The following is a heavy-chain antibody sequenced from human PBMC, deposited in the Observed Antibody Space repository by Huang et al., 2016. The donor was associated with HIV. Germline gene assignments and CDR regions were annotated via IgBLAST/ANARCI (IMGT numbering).Heavy chain of an antibody. CDR3: ASQHIGAAATWF. D-gene: IGHD6-13*01. CDR1: GDFISSTNYY. CDR2: VYQSGST. J-gene: IGHJ4*02. V-gene: IGHV4-39*01. Sequence: QLQLQESGPGQVKPSETLSLTCTVSGDFISSTNYYWGWIRQSPGKGLGWGGGVYQSGSTNYNPSLKSRVTLSVDTSRNQFSLRLNSVTAADTAVYYCASQHIGAAATWFWGRGTQVAVSS.